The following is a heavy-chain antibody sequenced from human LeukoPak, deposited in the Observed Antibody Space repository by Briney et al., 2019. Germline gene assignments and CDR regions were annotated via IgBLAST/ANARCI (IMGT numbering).Heavy chain of an antibody. CDR3: ARASRPYYFDY. V-gene: IGHV4-34*01. CDR2: INHSGST. J-gene: IGHJ4*02. Sequence: PSETLSLTCAVYGGSFSGYYWSWIRQPPGKGLEWIGEINHSGSTNSNPSLKSRVTISVDTSKNQFSLKLSSVTAADTAVYYCARASRPYYFDYWGQGTLVTVSS. CDR1: GGSFSGYY.